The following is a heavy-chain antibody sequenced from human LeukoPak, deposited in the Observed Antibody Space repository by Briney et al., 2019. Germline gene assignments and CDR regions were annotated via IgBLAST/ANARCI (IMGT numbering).Heavy chain of an antibody. Sequence: GGSLRLSCAASGFTFSSYWMSWVRQAPGKGLEWVANIKQDGSEKYYVVSVKGRFTISRDNAKNSLYLQMNSLRAEDTAVYYCARSPVWVADCGDYEDYWGQGTLVTVSS. CDR1: GFTFSSYW. CDR3: ARSPVWVADCGDYEDY. J-gene: IGHJ4*02. D-gene: IGHD4-17*01. CDR2: IKQDGSEK. V-gene: IGHV3-7*01.